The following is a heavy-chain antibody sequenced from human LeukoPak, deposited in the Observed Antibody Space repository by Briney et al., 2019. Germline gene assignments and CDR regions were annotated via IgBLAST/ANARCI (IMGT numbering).Heavy chain of an antibody. CDR3: ARDSWDAFDI. CDR2: IRSDGSKK. CDR1: GFTFSSYG. J-gene: IGHJ3*02. Sequence: GGSLRLSCAASGFTFSSYGMHWVRQAPGKGLEWVAFIRSDGSKKYFADSVKGRFTISRDNAKNSLYLQMNSLRAEDTAVYYCARDSWDAFDIWGQGTMVTVSS. V-gene: IGHV3-30*02.